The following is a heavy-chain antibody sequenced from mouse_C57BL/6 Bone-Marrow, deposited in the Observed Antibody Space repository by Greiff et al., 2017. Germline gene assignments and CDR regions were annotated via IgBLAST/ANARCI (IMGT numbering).Heavy chain of an antibody. V-gene: IGHV3-6*01. CDR3: ARDPPYDYDYWYFDV. CDR1: GYSITSGYY. D-gene: IGHD2-4*01. Sequence: VQLQQSGPGLVKPSQSLSLTCSVTGYSITSGYYWNWIRQFPGNKLEWMGYISYDGSNNYNPSLKNRISITRDTSKNQFFLKLNSVTTEDTATYYCARDPPYDYDYWYFDVWGTGTTVTVSS. J-gene: IGHJ1*03. CDR2: ISYDGSN.